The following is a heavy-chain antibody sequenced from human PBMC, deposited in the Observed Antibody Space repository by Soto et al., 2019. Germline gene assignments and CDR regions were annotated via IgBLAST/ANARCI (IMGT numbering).Heavy chain of an antibody. J-gene: IGHJ4*02. CDR2: IYYSGST. V-gene: IGHV4-31*03. D-gene: IGHD1-7*01. CDR3: ASRVDDGITGTTLDY. Sequence: QVQLQESGPGLVKPSQTLSLTCTVSGGSISSGGYYWRWIRQHPGKGLEWIGYIYYSGSTYHNPSLKSRVTTSVDTSKNQFSLKLSSVTAADTAVYYCASRVDDGITGTTLDYWGQGTLVTVSS. CDR1: GGSISSGGYY.